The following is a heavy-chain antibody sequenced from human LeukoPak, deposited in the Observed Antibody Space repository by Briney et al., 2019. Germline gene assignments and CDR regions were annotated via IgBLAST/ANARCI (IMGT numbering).Heavy chain of an antibody. CDR1: GFTFSSNR. Sequence: GGSLRLSCEASGFTFSSNRMSLVCQAPGKGPEWVDNITPDGSQKYYVDSVKGRFTISRDNTKSSLSLQMNSLGAEDTAMYYCFTSRGRHTIFDYWGQGTLVTVSS. V-gene: IGHV3-7*01. J-gene: IGHJ4*02. CDR3: FTSRGRHTIFDY. D-gene: IGHD3-9*01. CDR2: ITPDGSQK.